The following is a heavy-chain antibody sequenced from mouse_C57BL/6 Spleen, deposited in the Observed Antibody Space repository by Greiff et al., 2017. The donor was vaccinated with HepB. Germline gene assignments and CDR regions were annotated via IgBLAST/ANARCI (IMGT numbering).Heavy chain of an antibody. D-gene: IGHD2-2*01. CDR3: ARRYGYDEAWFAY. J-gene: IGHJ3*01. CDR2: ISSGGSYT. Sequence: DVMLVESGGDLVKPGGSLKLSCAASGFTFSSYGMSWVRQTPDKRLEWVATISSGGSYTYYPDSVKGRFTISRDNAKNTLYLQMSSLKSEDTAMYYCARRYGYDEAWFAYWGQGTLVTVSA. V-gene: IGHV5-6*02. CDR1: GFTFSSYG.